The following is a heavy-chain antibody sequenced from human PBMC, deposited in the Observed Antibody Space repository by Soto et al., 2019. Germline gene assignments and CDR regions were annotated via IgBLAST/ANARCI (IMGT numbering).Heavy chain of an antibody. CDR1: GYTFTSYD. J-gene: IGHJ4*02. Sequence: GASVKVSCKASGYTFTSYDMHWVLQAPGQGLEWMGIINPSGGSTSYAQKFQGRVTMTRDTSTSTVYMELSSLRSEDTAVYYCARDRRQQLAIDYWGQGTLVTVSS. V-gene: IGHV1-46*01. CDR2: INPSGGST. D-gene: IGHD6-13*01. CDR3: ARDRRQQLAIDY.